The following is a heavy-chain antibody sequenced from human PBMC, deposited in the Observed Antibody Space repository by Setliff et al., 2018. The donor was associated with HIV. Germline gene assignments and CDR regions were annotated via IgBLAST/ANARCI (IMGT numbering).Heavy chain of an antibody. CDR3: AKDGGELC. V-gene: IGHV1-2*06. CDR2: INPNSGGT. CDR1: GYTFTDYY. Sequence: GASVKVSCKASGYTFTDYYMHWVRQAPGQGLEWMGRINPNSGGTNYAQRFQGRVTLTRDTSSNTAYMELRRLTSDDTAVYYCAKDGGELCWGQGTLVTVSS. J-gene: IGHJ4*02. D-gene: IGHD2-21*01.